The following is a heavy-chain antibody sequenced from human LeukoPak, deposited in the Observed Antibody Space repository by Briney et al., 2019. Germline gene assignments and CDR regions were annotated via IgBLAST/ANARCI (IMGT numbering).Heavy chain of an antibody. D-gene: IGHD3-16*01. Sequence: SESLSLTCTVSGGSINSSLYYWGWIRQPAGKGLEWIGRIYASGTTNYNPSLRSRVTMSVDTSKSQFSLKLSSVTAADTAVYFCARDGGRGPDYRPSYYYSYMDVWGKGTTVTISS. V-gene: IGHV4-61*02. J-gene: IGHJ6*03. CDR3: ARDGGRGPDYRPSYYYSYMDV. CDR1: GGSINSSLYY. CDR2: IYASGTT.